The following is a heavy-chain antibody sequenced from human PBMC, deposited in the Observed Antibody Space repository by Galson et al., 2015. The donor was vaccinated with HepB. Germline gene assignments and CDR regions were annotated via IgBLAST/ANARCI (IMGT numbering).Heavy chain of an antibody. Sequence: SVKVSCKASGYSFTGHYLHWVRLVPGQRLEWMGRINANNGATVYAQTFKGRVAMTRDTSIETAFMELTRLTSDDTAVYYCARAGLGANWFDPWGQGTLLTVSS. V-gene: IGHV1-2*06. J-gene: IGHJ5*02. CDR2: INANNGAT. CDR1: GYSFTGHY. CDR3: ARAGLGANWFDP.